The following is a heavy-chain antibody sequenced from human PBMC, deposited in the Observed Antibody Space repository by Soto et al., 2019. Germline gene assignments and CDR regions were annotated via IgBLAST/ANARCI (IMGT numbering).Heavy chain of an antibody. CDR3: ARDRAEDY. J-gene: IGHJ4*02. CDR2: ISGTSSTI. CDR1: GFTFSGYS. Sequence: EVQLVESGGGLVQPGGSLRLSCAASGFTFSGYSLNWVSQAPGKGLEWLSYISGTSSTIYYADSVEGRFTISRDNAKTSLYLQMNSLRAEDTAVYYCARDRAEDYWGQGTLVTVSS. V-gene: IGHV3-48*01.